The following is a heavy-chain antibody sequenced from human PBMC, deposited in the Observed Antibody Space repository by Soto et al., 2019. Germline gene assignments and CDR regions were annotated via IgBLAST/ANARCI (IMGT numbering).Heavy chain of an antibody. J-gene: IGHJ5*02. CDR2: ISPYTYDP. CDR1: GNTFTNFC. Sequence: QGQLVQSGVEVKKPGASVKVSCSASGNTFTNFCVSWVRQAPGQGLEWMGWISPYTYDPTYAQMFQCRVIMTVDTSTRTAYLDLRRLTSDATALYCCARVITGAEAWFHPWGQGTLVTVSS. V-gene: IGHV1-18*01. D-gene: IGHD1-20*01. CDR3: ARVITGAEAWFHP.